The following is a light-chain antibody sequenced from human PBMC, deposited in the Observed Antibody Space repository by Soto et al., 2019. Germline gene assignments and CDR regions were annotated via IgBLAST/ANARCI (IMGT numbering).Light chain of an antibody. CDR3: ISFTSRHIYV. V-gene: IGLV2-14*03. Sequence: QSALTQPASVSGSPGQSITISYTGTSSDVGGYNYVSWYQQHPGRAPKLIIYDVTNRPSGISNRFSGSKSGNTASLTISGLQTEDEADYYCISFTSRHIYVFGTGTKV. CDR2: DVT. CDR1: SSDVGGYNY. J-gene: IGLJ1*01.